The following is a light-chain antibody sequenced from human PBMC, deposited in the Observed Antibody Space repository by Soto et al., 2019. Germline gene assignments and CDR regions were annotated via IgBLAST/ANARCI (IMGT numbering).Light chain of an antibody. J-gene: IGKJ3*01. CDR1: QSVSSY. Sequence: EIVLTQSPATLSLSPGERATLSCRASQSVSSYLAWYQQKPGQAPRLLIYDASITATGIPARLSGSGSGTDFTLIISSLAPEDFAVYYCQQRSDWPLTFGPGTKVDIK. CDR3: QQRSDWPLT. CDR2: DAS. V-gene: IGKV3-11*01.